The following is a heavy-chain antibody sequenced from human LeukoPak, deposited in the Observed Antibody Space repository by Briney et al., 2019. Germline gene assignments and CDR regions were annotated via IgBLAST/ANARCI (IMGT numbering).Heavy chain of an antibody. CDR2: IYYSGST. D-gene: IGHD4-17*01. Sequence: SETLSLTCTVSGGSISSYYWSWIRQPPGKGLEWIGYIYYSGSTNYNPSLKSRVTISVDTSKNQFSLKLSSVTAADTAVYYCARTRYIDYGFDATDIWGQGTMVTVSS. CDR1: GGSISSYY. J-gene: IGHJ3*02. CDR3: ARTRYIDYGFDATDI. V-gene: IGHV4-59*01.